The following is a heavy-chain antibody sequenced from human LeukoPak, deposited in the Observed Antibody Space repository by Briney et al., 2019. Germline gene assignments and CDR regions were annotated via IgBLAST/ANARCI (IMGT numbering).Heavy chain of an antibody. Sequence: PSETLSLTCTVSGGSISSYYWSWIRQPPGKGLEWIGYIYYTGITDYSPSLKSQVTISVDTSKNQFSLRLNSVTTADTAVYYCARMGAIAGASANPDYWGQGTLVTVSS. CDR1: GGSISSYY. J-gene: IGHJ4*02. V-gene: IGHV4-59*01. D-gene: IGHD4/OR15-4a*01. CDR3: ARMGAIAGASANPDY. CDR2: IYYTGIT.